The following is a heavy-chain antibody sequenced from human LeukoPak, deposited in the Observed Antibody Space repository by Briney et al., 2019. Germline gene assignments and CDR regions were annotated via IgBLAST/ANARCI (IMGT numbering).Heavy chain of an antibody. CDR3: ARAGGTDAFDI. CDR2: ISSSSSYI. CDR1: GFTFSSHS. V-gene: IGHV3-21*01. D-gene: IGHD2-15*01. Sequence: GGSLRLSCAASGFTFSSHSMNWVRQAPGKGLEWVSSISSSSSYIYYADSVKGRFTISRDNAKNSLYLQMNSLRAEDTAVYYCARAGGTDAFDIWGQGTMVTVSS. J-gene: IGHJ3*02.